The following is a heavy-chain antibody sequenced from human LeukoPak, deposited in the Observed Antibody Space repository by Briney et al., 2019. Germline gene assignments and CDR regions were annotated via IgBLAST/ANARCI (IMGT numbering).Heavy chain of an antibody. CDR1: GDSISDYY. CDR2: INYSGST. V-gene: IGHV4-59*01. J-gene: IGHJ4*02. Sequence: SETLSLTCTVSGDSISDYYWTWIRQTPGKGLEWIGYINYSGSTNCNPSLKSRVTMAVDTSKNHFSLKLTSVTAADTAVYYCARDSGPSGSYRFDNWGQGTLVTVSS. CDR3: ARDSGPSGSYRFDN. D-gene: IGHD3-10*01.